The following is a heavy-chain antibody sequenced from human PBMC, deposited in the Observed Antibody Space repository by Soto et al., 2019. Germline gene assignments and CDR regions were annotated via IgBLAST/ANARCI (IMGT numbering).Heavy chain of an antibody. D-gene: IGHD2-15*01. CDR2: ISYDGSNK. J-gene: IGHJ4*02. CDR3: AKERDIVVVVAPLDY. CDR1: GFTFSSYG. V-gene: IGHV3-30*18. Sequence: SLRLSCAASGFTFSSYGMHWVRQAPGKGLEWVAVISYDGSNKYYADSVKGRFTISRDNSKNTLYLQMNSLRAEDTAVYYCAKERDIVVVVAPLDYWGQGTLVTVSS.